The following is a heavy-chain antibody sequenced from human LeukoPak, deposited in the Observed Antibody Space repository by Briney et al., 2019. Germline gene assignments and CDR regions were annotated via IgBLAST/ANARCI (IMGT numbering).Heavy chain of an antibody. CDR1: GFTFSSYA. D-gene: IGHD3-3*01. V-gene: IGHV3-23*01. Sequence: GGSLRLSCAASGFTFSSYAMSWVRQAPGKGLEWVSAISGSGGSTYYADSVKGRFTISRDNSKNTLYLQMNSLRAEDTAVYYCARGGEITIFGVIPGGYWGQGTLVTVSS. J-gene: IGHJ4*02. CDR3: ARGGEITIFGVIPGGY. CDR2: ISGSGGST.